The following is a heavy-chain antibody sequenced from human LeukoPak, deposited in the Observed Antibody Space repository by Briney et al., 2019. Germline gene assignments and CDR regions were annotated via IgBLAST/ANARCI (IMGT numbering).Heavy chain of an antibody. V-gene: IGHV1-2*06. CDR1: GYTFTAYY. D-gene: IGHD4-23*01. Sequence: ASVKVSCKASGYTFTAYYMHWVRQAPGQGLEWMGRINPNSGDTIYAQNFQGRVTVTRDTSISTAYMELSRLRSDDTAVYYCACWGGGNQGHWGQGTLVTVSS. CDR2: INPNSGDT. J-gene: IGHJ4*02. CDR3: ACWGGGNQGH.